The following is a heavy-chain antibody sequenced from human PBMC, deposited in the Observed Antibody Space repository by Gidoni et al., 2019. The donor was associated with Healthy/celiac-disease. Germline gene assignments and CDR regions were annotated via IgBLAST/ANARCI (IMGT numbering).Heavy chain of an antibody. CDR3: ARVLTGLNWFDP. CDR2: IYYSGST. CDR1: GGSISSYF. J-gene: IGHJ5*02. Sequence: QVQLQESGPGLVKPSEALSLTCTVSGGSISSYFWSWIRQPPGKGLEWIGYIYYSGSTTYNPSLKSRVTISVDTSKNQFSLKLSSVTAADTAVYYCARVLTGLNWFDPWGQGTLVTVSS. D-gene: IGHD1-1*01. V-gene: IGHV4-59*01.